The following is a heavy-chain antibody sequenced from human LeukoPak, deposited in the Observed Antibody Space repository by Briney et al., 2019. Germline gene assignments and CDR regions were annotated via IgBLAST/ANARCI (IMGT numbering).Heavy chain of an antibody. CDR3: ARGPMGSGWYVPQDY. CDR1: GFTFSSYS. CDR2: ISSSSSYI. D-gene: IGHD6-19*01. Sequence: GGSLRLSCAASGFTFSSYSMNWVRQAPGKGLEWVSSISSSSSYIYYADSVKGRFTISRDNAKNSLYLQMNSLRAEDTAVYYCARGPMGSGWYVPQDYWGQGTLVTVSS. J-gene: IGHJ4*02. V-gene: IGHV3-21*01.